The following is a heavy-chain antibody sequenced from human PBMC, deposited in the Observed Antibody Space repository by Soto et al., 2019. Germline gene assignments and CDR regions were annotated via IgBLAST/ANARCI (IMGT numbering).Heavy chain of an antibody. Sequence: EVELLESGGDLVQPGGSVRLSCAASGFTFSSYDINWVRQAPGKGLEWVSAIGIYANTYYAGSVKGRFTISRDDSKNTVYLQLNSLRLDDTAVYFCAKESTVGSPGDYFDSWGQGTLVTVSS. CDR1: GFTFSSYD. D-gene: IGHD1-26*01. J-gene: IGHJ4*02. CDR2: IGIYANT. V-gene: IGHV3-23*01. CDR3: AKESTVGSPGDYFDS.